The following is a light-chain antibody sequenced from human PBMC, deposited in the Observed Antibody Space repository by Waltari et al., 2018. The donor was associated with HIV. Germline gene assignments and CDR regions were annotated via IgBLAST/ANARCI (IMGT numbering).Light chain of an antibody. CDR2: GNN. CDR1: SSNTGAGYD. V-gene: IGLV1-40*01. J-gene: IGLJ2*01. CDR3: QSYDSRLRAVV. Sequence: QSVLTQPPSVSGAPGQRVTISCTGSSSNTGAGYDVTWYQQLPGTAPKLLIYGNNNRPSGVPDRFSGSKSGTSVSLAITGLQAEDEADYFCQSYDSRLRAVVFGGGTKLTVL.